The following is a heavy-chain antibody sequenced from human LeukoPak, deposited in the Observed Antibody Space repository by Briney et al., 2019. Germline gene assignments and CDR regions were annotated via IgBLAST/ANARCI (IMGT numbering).Heavy chain of an antibody. J-gene: IGHJ6*02. D-gene: IGHD6-19*01. V-gene: IGHV3-30*04. CDR1: GFTFSSYA. CDR3: ASPGYSSGWYMYYGMDV. CDR2: ISYDGSNK. Sequence: PGGSLRLSCAASGFTFSSYAMHWVRQAPGKGLEWVAVISYDGSNKYYADSVKGRFTISRDNSKNTLYLQMNSLRAEDTAVYYCASPGYSSGWYMYYGMDVWGQGTTVTVSS.